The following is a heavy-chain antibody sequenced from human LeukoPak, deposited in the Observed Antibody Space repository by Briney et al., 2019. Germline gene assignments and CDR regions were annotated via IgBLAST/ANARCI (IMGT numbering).Heavy chain of an antibody. CDR2: ISWNSGSI. Sequence: GGSLRLSCAASGFIFDDYAMHWVRQAPEKGLEWVSGISWNSGSIGYADSVKGRFTISRDNAKNSLYLQMNSLRAEDTALYYCAKDIRSSGWYSFDYWGQGTLVTVSS. J-gene: IGHJ4*02. D-gene: IGHD6-19*01. CDR1: GFIFDDYA. CDR3: AKDIRSSGWYSFDY. V-gene: IGHV3-9*01.